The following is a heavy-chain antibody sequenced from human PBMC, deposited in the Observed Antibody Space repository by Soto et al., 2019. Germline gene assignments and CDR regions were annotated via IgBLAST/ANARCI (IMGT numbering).Heavy chain of an antibody. CDR1: GFTFSSYG. Sequence: GGSLRLSCAASGFTFSSYGMHWVRQAPGKGLEWVAVIWYDGSNKYYADSVKGRFTIPRDNSKNTLYLQMNSLRAEDTAVYYCARALGPTGRSGPDYWGQGTLVTVSS. CDR3: ARALGPTGRSGPDY. V-gene: IGHV3-33*01. D-gene: IGHD3-10*01. CDR2: IWYDGSNK. J-gene: IGHJ4*02.